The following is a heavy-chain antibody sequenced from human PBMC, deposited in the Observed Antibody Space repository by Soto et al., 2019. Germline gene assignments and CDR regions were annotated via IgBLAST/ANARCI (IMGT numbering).Heavy chain of an antibody. CDR2: ISSTTNYI. J-gene: IGHJ4*02. V-gene: IGHV3-21*06. CDR1: GFTFTRYS. CDR3: ARESEDRTSNCDS. Sequence: EVQLVESGGGLVKPGGSLRLSCAASGFTFTRYSMNWVRQAPGKGLEWVSSISSTTNYIYSGDSMKGRFTISRDNAKNSLYLEMNSLRAEDTAVYYCARESEDRTSNCDSWGQGTLVTVSS.